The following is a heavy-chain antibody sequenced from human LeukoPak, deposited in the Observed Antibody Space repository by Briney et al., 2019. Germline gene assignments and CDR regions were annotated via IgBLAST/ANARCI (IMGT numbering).Heavy chain of an antibody. CDR3: ARADSGSYSSWFDP. CDR2: INPNSGDA. Sequence: ASVKVSCKASGYTFTAYDMHWLRQAPGQRLECMGWINPNSGDANYAQKFQGRVTMTRDTSISTAYLELSRLRSDDTAVYYCARADSGSYSSWFDPWGQGTLVTVSS. D-gene: IGHD1-26*01. CDR1: GYTFTAYD. V-gene: IGHV1-2*02. J-gene: IGHJ5*02.